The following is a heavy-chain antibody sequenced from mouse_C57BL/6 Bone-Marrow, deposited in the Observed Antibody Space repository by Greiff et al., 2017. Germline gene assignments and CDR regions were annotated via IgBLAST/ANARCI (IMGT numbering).Heavy chain of an antibody. D-gene: IGHD3-3*01. Sequence: EVKLMESGPVLVKPGASVKMSCKASGYTFTDYYMNWVKQSHGKSLEWIGVINPYNGGTSYNQKFKGKATLTVDKSSSTAYMELNSLTSEDSAVYYCARGGLDPYYFDYWGQGTTLTVSS. J-gene: IGHJ2*01. CDR1: GYTFTDYY. CDR3: ARGGLDPYYFDY. V-gene: IGHV1-19*01. CDR2: INPYNGGT.